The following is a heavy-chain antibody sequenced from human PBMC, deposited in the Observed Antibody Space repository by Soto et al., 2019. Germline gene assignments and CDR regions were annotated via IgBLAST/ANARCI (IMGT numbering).Heavy chain of an antibody. V-gene: IGHV3-30-3*01. CDR1: GFTFSSYA. J-gene: IGHJ4*02. CDR2: ISYDGSNK. D-gene: IGHD4-17*01. Sequence: QVQLVESGGGVVQPGRSLRLSCAASGFTFSSYAMHWVRQAPGKGLEWVAVISYDGSNKYYADSVKGRFTISRDNSKNTLYLQRNSLRAEDTAVYYCATSYGYWGQGTLVTVSS. CDR3: ATSYGY.